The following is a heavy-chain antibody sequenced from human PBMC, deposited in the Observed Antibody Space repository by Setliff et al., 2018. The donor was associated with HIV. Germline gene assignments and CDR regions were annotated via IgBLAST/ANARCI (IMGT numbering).Heavy chain of an antibody. CDR2: ISSSSSYT. D-gene: IGHD3-22*01. CDR3: ARDLVYYDSSGDLDY. J-gene: IGHJ4*02. Sequence: LSLTCAVYGGSFSGYCWSWIRQAPGKGLEWVSYISSSSSYTNYADSVKGRFTISRDNARNSLYLQMNSLRAEDTAVYYCARDLVYYDSSGDLDYWGQGTLVTVSS. CDR1: GGSFSGYC. V-gene: IGHV3-11*05.